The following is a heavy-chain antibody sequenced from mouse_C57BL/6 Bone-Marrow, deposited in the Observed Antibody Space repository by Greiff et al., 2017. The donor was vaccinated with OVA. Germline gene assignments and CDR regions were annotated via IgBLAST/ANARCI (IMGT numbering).Heavy chain of an antibody. J-gene: IGHJ4*01. D-gene: IGHD1-1*01. CDR3: TTNYYGSSYDAMDY. CDR2: IRLKSDNYAT. V-gene: IGHV6-3*01. CDR1: GFTFSNYW. Sequence: EVKVVESGGGLVQPGGSMKLSCVASGFTFSNYWMNWVRQSPEKGLEWVAQIRLKSDNYATHYAESVKGRFTISRDDTKSSVYLQKNNLRAEDTGIYYCTTNYYGSSYDAMDYWGQGTSVTVSS.